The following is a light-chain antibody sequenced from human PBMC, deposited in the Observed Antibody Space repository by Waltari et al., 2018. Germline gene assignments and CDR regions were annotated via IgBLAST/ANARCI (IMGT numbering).Light chain of an antibody. CDR2: QDS. Sequence: SYDLTQAPSVSVSPGQTATISCSGVKLGDKHVWWYQQKPGHSPLLVIYQDSKRPSGIPERFSGSNSWNTATLTISGTQALDEADYYCQAWDSRTVVFGGGTKLTVL. CDR3: QAWDSRTVV. V-gene: IGLV3-1*01. CDR1: KLGDKH. J-gene: IGLJ2*01.